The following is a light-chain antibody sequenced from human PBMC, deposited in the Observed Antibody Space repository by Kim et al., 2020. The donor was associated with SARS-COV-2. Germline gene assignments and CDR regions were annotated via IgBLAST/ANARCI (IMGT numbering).Light chain of an antibody. CDR2: GAS. Sequence: ASVGDTVTFTCRASQDIGNSLAWHQQKPGKAPKSLIYGASSLQSGVPSKFSGSGSGTEFTLTISSLQPEDFATYYCQHYKSYPITFGQGTRLEIK. CDR3: QHYKSYPIT. J-gene: IGKJ5*01. V-gene: IGKV1-16*02. CDR1: QDIGNS.